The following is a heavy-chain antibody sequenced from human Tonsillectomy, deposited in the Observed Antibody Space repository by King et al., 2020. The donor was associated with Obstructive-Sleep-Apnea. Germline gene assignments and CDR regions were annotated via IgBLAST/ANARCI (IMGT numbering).Heavy chain of an antibody. V-gene: IGHV3-7*01. CDR1: GFTFSHYW. Sequence: VQLVESGGGLVQPGRSLRLSCAASGFTFSHYWMSWVRQAPGKGLEWVANIKQDASEKYYVDSVKGRFTISRDNAKSSLYLQMNSLRAEDTAVYYCAKPVYSNRWSLDYWGQGSLVTVSS. CDR2: IKQDASEK. J-gene: IGHJ4*02. CDR3: AKPVYSNRWSLDY. D-gene: IGHD6-13*01.